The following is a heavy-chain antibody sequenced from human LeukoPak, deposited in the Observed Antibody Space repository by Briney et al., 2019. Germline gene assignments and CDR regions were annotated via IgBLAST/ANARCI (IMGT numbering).Heavy chain of an antibody. D-gene: IGHD4-17*01. V-gene: IGHV1-2*02. CDR3: ARAETTVTPFNY. Sequence: ASVKVSCKASGYTFTGYYMYWVRQAPGQGLEWMGWINPNSGGTNYAQKFQGRVTMTRDTSISTAYMELSRLRSDDTAVYYCARAETTVTPFNYWGQGTLVTVSS. CDR2: INPNSGGT. J-gene: IGHJ4*02. CDR1: GYTFTGYY.